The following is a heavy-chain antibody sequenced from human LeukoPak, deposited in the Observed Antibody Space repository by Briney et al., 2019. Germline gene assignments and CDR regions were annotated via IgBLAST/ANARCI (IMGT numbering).Heavy chain of an antibody. Sequence: SETLSLTCAVYGGSFSGYYWSWIRQPPGKGLEWIGEINHSGSTNYNPSLKSRVTVSVDTSKNQFSLKLDSVTATDTAVYYCARNYDFWSGSNNWFDPWGQGTLVTVSS. CDR1: GGSFSGYY. D-gene: IGHD3-3*01. CDR2: INHSGST. CDR3: ARNYDFWSGSNNWFDP. V-gene: IGHV4-34*01. J-gene: IGHJ5*02.